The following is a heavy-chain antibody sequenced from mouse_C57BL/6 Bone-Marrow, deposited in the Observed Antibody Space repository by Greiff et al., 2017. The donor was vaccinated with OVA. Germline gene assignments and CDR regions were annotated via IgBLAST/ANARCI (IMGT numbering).Heavy chain of an antibody. J-gene: IGHJ4*01. D-gene: IGHD1-1*01. V-gene: IGHV1-69*01. CDR3: ARDYYGSSSYYAMDD. Sequence: VQLQQPGAELVMPGASVKLSCKASGYTFTSYWMHWVKQRPGQGLEWIGEIDPSDSYTNYNQKFKGKSTLTVDKSSSTAYMQLSSLTSEDSAVYYCARDYYGSSSYYAMDDWGQGTSVTVSS. CDR2: IDPSDSYT. CDR1: GYTFTSYW.